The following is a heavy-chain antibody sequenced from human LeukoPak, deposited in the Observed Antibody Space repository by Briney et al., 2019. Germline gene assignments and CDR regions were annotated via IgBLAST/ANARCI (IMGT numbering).Heavy chain of an antibody. J-gene: IGHJ1*01. CDR2: INQDGSEK. Sequence: PGGSLRLSCAGSGFIFSDFWMTWVRQAPGRGLEWVAHINQDGSEKHSVDSVRGRLTISRDNVKNSLFLQLNSLRVEDTAVYYCARSGMAVAATPWDWGQGTLVTVSS. D-gene: IGHD6-19*01. CDR3: ARSGMAVAATPWD. CDR1: GFIFSDFW. V-gene: IGHV3-7*05.